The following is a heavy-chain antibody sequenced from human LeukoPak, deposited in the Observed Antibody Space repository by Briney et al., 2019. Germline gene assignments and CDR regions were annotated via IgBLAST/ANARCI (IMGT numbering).Heavy chain of an antibody. Sequence: GGSLRLSCAASGFTFSDYYMSWIRQAPGKGLEWVSYISSSGSTIYYADSVKGRFTISRDNAKNSLYLQMNSLRAEDTAVYYCARDTGELPTSYYYGMDVWGQGTTVTVSS. V-gene: IGHV3-11*01. CDR2: ISSSGSTI. CDR3: ARDTGELPTSYYYGMDV. CDR1: GFTFSDYY. J-gene: IGHJ6*02. D-gene: IGHD3-10*01.